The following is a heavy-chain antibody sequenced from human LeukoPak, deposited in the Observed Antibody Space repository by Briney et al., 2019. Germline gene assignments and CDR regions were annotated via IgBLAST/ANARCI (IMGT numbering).Heavy chain of an antibody. CDR1: GFTFSSYG. V-gene: IGHV3-30*03. D-gene: IGHD3-3*01. J-gene: IGHJ4*02. CDR3: AREPIKGGHYDFLFPLDY. CDR2: ISYDGSNK. Sequence: PGRSLRLSCAASGFTFSSYGMHWVRQAPGKGLEWVAVISYDGSNKYYADSVKGRFTISRDNSKNTLYLQMSSLRSEDTAVYYCAREPIKGGHYDFLFPLDYWGQGTLVTVSS.